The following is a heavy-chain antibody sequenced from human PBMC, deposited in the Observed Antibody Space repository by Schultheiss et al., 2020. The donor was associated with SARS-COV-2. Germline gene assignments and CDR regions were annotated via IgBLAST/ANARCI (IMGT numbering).Heavy chain of an antibody. Sequence: SETLSLTCTVSGYSISSDYSWGWIRQPPGKGLEWIASIYHSGSTYYNPSLKSRVTISVDTSKNQFSLKLSSVTAADTAVYYCARGVLWSGYSSYYGMDVWGQVTTVTVSS. D-gene: IGHD3-3*01. CDR2: IYHSGST. V-gene: IGHV4-38-2*02. J-gene: IGHJ6*02. CDR1: GYSISSDYS. CDR3: ARGVLWSGYSSYYGMDV.